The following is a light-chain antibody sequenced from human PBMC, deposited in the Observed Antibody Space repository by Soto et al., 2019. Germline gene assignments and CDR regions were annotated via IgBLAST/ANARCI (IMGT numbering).Light chain of an antibody. CDR2: DVN. Sequence: QSALTQPPSASGSPGQSVTISCSGPNTDLGVYGYVSWYQHQPGKAPKLLIYDVNNRPSGISDRFSGSKSGDTASLTISGLQAEDEADYFCFSKISGFVYGFGTGTKVTVL. V-gene: IGLV2-8*01. CDR3: FSKISGFVYG. CDR1: NTDLGVYGY. J-gene: IGLJ1*01.